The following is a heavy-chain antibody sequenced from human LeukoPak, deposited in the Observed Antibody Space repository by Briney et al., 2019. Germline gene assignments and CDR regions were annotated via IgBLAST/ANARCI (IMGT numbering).Heavy chain of an antibody. Sequence: SVKVSCKASGGTLSAYAINWVRQAPGQGLEWMGDIILSFGIPNYAQKFQDRLTISTAGSTSTAYMELNNLRSTDTAIYYCARDGDDENVDYWGQGTLVTVSS. CDR2: IILSFGIP. D-gene: IGHD3-10*01. V-gene: IGHV1-69*05. CDR1: GGTLSAYA. J-gene: IGHJ4*02. CDR3: ARDGDDENVDY.